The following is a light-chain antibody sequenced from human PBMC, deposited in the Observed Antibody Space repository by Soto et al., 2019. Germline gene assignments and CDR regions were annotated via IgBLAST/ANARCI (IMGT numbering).Light chain of an antibody. CDR1: QSISSW. V-gene: IGKV1-5*01. CDR2: DAS. Sequence: DIQMTPSPSTLSASVVDRVTITCRASQSISSWLAWYQQKPGKAPKLLIYDASSLESGVPSRFSGSGSGTQFALSISSLQPDDFATYYCQQYDSYSLTFGGGTKVDI. J-gene: IGKJ4*01. CDR3: QQYDSYSLT.